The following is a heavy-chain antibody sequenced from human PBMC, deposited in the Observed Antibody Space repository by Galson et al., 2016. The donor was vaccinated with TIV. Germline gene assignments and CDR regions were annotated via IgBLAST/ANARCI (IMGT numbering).Heavy chain of an antibody. Sequence: SLRLSCADSGFTFSSYAMTLVRQAPGKGLEWVSTISGSAGSTYYADSVKGRFTISRDNSKNSLSLQMNSPRAEDTAVYFCAKAKSWDTRPLSSDYWGQGTLVSVSS. V-gene: IGHV3-23*01. CDR3: AKAKSWDTRPLSSDY. CDR2: ISGSAGST. CDR1: GFTFSSYA. D-gene: IGHD5-18*01. J-gene: IGHJ4*02.